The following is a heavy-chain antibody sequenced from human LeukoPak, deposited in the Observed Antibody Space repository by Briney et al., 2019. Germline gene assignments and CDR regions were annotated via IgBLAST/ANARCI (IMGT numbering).Heavy chain of an antibody. Sequence: GGSLRLSCAASGFTVSSNYMSWVRQAPGKGLEWVAVITYDGTKKYYPDSVKGRFTISRDNSQSTLYLQMNSLRGEDTAVYFCAREKNSGSYRTVDYWGQGTLVTVSS. D-gene: IGHD1-26*01. CDR2: ITYDGTKK. V-gene: IGHV3-30*03. J-gene: IGHJ4*02. CDR1: GFTVSSNY. CDR3: AREKNSGSYRTVDY.